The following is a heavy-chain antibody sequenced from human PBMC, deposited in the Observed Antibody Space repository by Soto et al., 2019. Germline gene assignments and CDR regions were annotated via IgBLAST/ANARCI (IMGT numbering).Heavy chain of an antibody. Sequence: EVQLLESGGGLVQPGGSLRLSCTASGFTFSNHALSWVRQPPGKGLEWISAISSSGGTTFYAASVRGRFTISRDNSKTTLSLQMNSLRAEDTAIYYCVKDVTDVPMVERATYGLDVWGQGTTVSVSS. D-gene: IGHD3-10*01. J-gene: IGHJ6*02. CDR1: GFTFSNHA. CDR3: VKDVTDVPMVERATYGLDV. CDR2: ISSSGGTT. V-gene: IGHV3-23*01.